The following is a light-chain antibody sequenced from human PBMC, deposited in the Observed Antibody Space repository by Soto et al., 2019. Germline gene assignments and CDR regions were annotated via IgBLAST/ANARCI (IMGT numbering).Light chain of an antibody. V-gene: IGLV9-49*01. CDR1: SGYSNYK. J-gene: IGLJ2*01. CDR3: GADHGSGSNFFVV. CDR2: VGTGGIVG. Sequence: QLVLTQPPSASASLGASVTLTCTLSSGYSNYKVDWYQQRPGKGPRFVMRVGTGGIVGSRGDGIRDRFSVLGSGLNRYLTIKNIQEEDESDYHCGADHGSGSNFFVVFGGGTKLTVL.